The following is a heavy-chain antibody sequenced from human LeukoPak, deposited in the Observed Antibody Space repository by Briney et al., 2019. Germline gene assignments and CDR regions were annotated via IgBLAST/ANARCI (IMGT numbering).Heavy chain of an antibody. CDR1: GFTFSSYA. V-gene: IGHV3-64D*06. CDR3: AKESDYGDYVSDY. CDR2: ISSNGGST. D-gene: IGHD4-17*01. Sequence: PGGSLRLSCSASGFTFSSYAMHWVRQAPGKGLEYVSAISSNGGSTYYADSVKGRFTISRDNSKNTLYLQMSSLRAEDTAVYYCAKESDYGDYVSDYWGQGTLVTVSS. J-gene: IGHJ4*02.